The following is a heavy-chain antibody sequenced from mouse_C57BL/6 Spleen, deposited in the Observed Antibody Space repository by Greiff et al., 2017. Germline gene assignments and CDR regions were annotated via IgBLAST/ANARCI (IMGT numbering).Heavy chain of an antibody. CDR2: IYPGDGDT. Sequence: VQLQQSGAELVKPGASVKISCKASGYAFSSYWMNWVKQRPGKGLEWIGQIYPGDGDTNYNGKFKGKATLTADKSSSTAYMQRSSLTSEDSAVYFCARWSITTVGYFDYWGQGTTLTVSS. V-gene: IGHV1-80*01. D-gene: IGHD1-1*01. CDR1: GYAFSSYW. J-gene: IGHJ2*01. CDR3: ARWSITTVGYFDY.